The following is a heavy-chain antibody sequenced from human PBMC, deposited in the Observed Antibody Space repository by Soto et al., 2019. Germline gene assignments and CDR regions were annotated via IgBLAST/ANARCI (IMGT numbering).Heavy chain of an antibody. V-gene: IGHV3-43*01. CDR1: GFTFDDYT. D-gene: IGHD6-19*01. Sequence: AGGSLRLSCAASGFTFDDYTMHWVRQAPGKGLEWVSLISWDGGSTYYADSVKGRFTISRDNSKNSLYLQMNSLRTEDTALYYCAKDMEPKAVAGTYYGMDVWGQGTTVTVSS. CDR2: ISWDGGST. J-gene: IGHJ6*02. CDR3: AKDMEPKAVAGTYYGMDV.